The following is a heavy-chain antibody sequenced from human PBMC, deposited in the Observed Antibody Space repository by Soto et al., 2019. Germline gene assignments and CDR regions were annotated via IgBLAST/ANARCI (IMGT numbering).Heavy chain of an antibody. Sequence: QVQLVQSGAEVKKPGSSVKVSCKTSGVSFNNNGIGWVRQAPGHGLEWMGGVSPPFRTSNYARKFQGRISINAHASTGTVNMELSSLPSEDTAQYYCARVLYYGSGSYSPYGMDVWGQGTTVTVSS. CDR3: ARVLYYGSGSYSPYGMDV. V-gene: IGHV1-69*01. CDR1: GVSFNNNG. J-gene: IGHJ6*02. CDR2: VSPPFRTS. D-gene: IGHD3-10*01.